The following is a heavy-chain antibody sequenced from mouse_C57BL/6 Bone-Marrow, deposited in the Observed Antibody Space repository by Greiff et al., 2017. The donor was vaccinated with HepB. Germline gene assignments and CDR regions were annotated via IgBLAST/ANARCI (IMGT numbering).Heavy chain of an antibody. V-gene: IGHV6-3*01. CDR2: IRLKSDNYAT. CDR3: NGNYAMDY. Sequence: EVQGVESGGGLVQPGGSMKLSCVASGFTFSNYWMNWVRQSPEKGLEWVAQIRLKSDNYATHYAESVKGRFTISRDDSKSSVYLQMNNLRAEDTGIYYCNGNYAMDYWGQGTSVTVSS. CDR1: GFTFSNYW. J-gene: IGHJ4*01.